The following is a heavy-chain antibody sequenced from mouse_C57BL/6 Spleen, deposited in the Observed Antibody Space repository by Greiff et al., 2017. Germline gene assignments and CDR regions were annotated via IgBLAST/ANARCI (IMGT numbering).Heavy chain of an antibody. Sequence: EVQLVESGGGLVQPGGSLSLSCAASGFTFTDYYMSWVRQPPGKALEWLGFIRNKANGYTTEYSASVKGRFTISRDNSQSILYLQMNALRAEDSATYYCARGPAYGSRGDWYFDVWGTGTTVTVSS. CDR3: ARGPAYGSRGDWYFDV. CDR1: GFTFTDYY. J-gene: IGHJ1*03. V-gene: IGHV7-3*01. CDR2: IRNKANGYTT. D-gene: IGHD1-1*01.